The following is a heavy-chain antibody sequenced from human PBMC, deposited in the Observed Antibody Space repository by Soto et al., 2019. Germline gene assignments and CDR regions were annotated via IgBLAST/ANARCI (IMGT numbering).Heavy chain of an antibody. J-gene: IGHJ3*02. CDR3: ARVEVAAPEHAFDI. V-gene: IGHV5-10-1*01. D-gene: IGHD2-15*01. CDR1: GYSFTSYW. CDR2: IDPSDSYT. Sequence: PGESLKISCKGSGYSFTSYWISWVRQMPGKGLEWMGRIDPSDSYTNYSPSFQGHVTVSADKSISTAYLQWSSLKASDTAMYYCARVEVAAPEHAFDIWGQGTMVTVSS.